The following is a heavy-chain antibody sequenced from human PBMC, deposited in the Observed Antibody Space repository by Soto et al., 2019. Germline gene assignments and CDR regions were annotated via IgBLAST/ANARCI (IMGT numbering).Heavy chain of an antibody. D-gene: IGHD3-22*01. CDR2: IIPIFGTA. Sequence: QVQLVQSGAEVKKPGSSVKVSCKASGGTFSSYAISWVRQAPGQGLEWMGGIIPIFGTANYAQKFQGRVTITADESTSTADMELSSLRSEDTAVYYCASQVTYYYDSSPLGHYYYGMDVWGQGTTVTVSS. CDR1: GGTFSSYA. V-gene: IGHV1-69*01. CDR3: ASQVTYYYDSSPLGHYYYGMDV. J-gene: IGHJ6*02.